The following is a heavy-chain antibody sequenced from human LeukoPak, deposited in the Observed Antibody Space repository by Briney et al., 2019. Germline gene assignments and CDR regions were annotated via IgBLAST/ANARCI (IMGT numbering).Heavy chain of an antibody. CDR2: IIPSFSIS. D-gene: IGHD6-13*01. Sequence: ASVKVSCKASGGTFNNYAISWVRQAPGQGLEWVGGIIPSFSISNSARKFQGRVTITADGSTSTVYMELSSLRSEDTAMYYCAREGIAAAGSAFDSWGQGTLLTVSS. CDR3: AREGIAAAGSAFDS. CDR1: GGTFNNYA. V-gene: IGHV1-69*13. J-gene: IGHJ4*02.